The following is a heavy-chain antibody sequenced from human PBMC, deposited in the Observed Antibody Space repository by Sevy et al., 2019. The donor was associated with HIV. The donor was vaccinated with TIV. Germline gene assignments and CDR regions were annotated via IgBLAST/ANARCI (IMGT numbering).Heavy chain of an antibody. CDR2: IKRDGSSK. V-gene: IGHV3-7*01. J-gene: IGHJ4*02. CDR1: GFTFSDYW. D-gene: IGHD1-1*01. CDR3: ARESWKFDY. Sequence: GGSLRLSCAASGFTFSDYWMTWVRQTPGKGLEWVANIKRDGSSKYYVDSGRGRFTVSRDNTKNSLYLQMISLRAEDTAIYYCARESWKFDYWGQGALVTVSS.